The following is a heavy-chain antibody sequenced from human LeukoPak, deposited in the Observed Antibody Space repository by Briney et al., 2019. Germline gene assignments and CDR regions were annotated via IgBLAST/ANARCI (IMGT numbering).Heavy chain of an antibody. D-gene: IGHD6-19*01. CDR1: GGSISISSYY. Sequence: SETLSLTCTVSGGSISISSYYWGWIRQPPGKGLEWIGSIYYSGSTYYNPSLKSRVTISVDTSKNQFSLKLSSVTTADTAVYYCARLTRIAVAGRVYWGQGTLVTVSS. V-gene: IGHV4-39*01. J-gene: IGHJ4*02. CDR2: IYYSGST. CDR3: ARLTRIAVAGRVY.